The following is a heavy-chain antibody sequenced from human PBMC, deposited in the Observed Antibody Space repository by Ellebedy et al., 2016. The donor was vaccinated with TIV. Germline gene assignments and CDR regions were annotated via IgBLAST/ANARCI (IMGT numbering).Heavy chain of an antibody. CDR3: AIATPTRYCSSTSCRYYFDY. J-gene: IGHJ4*02. CDR2: ISAYNGNT. D-gene: IGHD2-2*01. V-gene: IGHV1-18*04. CDR1: GYTFTSYG. Sequence: ASVKVSCKASGYTFTSYGISWVRQAPGQGLEWMGWISAYNGNTNYAQKFQGRVTITADESTSTAYMELSSLRSEDTAVYYCAIATPTRYCSSTSCRYYFDYWGQGTLVTVSS.